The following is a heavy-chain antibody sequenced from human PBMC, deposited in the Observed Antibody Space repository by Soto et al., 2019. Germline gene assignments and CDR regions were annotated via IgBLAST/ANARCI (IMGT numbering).Heavy chain of an antibody. CDR3: ARDGGYCSGGSCYSGVFYYYYGMDV. J-gene: IGHJ6*02. CDR1: GYTFTSYY. D-gene: IGHD2-15*01. Sequence: QVQLVQSGADVKKPGASVKVSCKASGYTFTSYYMHWVRQAPGQGLEWMGIINPSGGSTSYAQKFQGRVTMTRDTSTSTVYMELSSLRSEDTAVYYCARDGGYCSGGSCYSGVFYYYYGMDVWGQGTTVTVSS. CDR2: INPSGGST. V-gene: IGHV1-46*01.